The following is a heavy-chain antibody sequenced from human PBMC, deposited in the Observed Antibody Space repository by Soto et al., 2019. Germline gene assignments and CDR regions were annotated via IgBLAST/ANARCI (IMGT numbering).Heavy chain of an antibody. V-gene: IGHV1-18*01. CDR2: ISAYNGNT. J-gene: IGHJ6*02. Sequence: ASVKVSCKASGYTLTSYGISWVRQAPGQGLEWMGWISAYNGNTNYAQKLQGRVTMTTDTSTSTAYMELRSLRSDDTAVYYCARGDYDILPGYFEQGYYYGMDVWGQGTTVTVSS. CDR1: GYTLTSYG. D-gene: IGHD3-9*01. CDR3: ARGDYDILPGYFEQGYYYGMDV.